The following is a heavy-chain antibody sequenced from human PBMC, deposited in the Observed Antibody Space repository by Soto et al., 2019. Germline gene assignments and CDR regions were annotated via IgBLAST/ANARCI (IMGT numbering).Heavy chain of an antibody. CDR3: ARAKPVTILTYYFDY. V-gene: IGHV4-39*01. CDR2: IYYSGST. Sequence: SETLSLTCPVSGGSISSSSYYWGWIRQPPGKGLEWIGSIYYSGSTYYNPSLKSRVTISVDTSKNQFSLKLSSVTAADTAVYYCARAKPVTILTYYFDYWGQGTLVTVSS. J-gene: IGHJ4*02. CDR1: GGSISSSSYY. D-gene: IGHD3-9*01.